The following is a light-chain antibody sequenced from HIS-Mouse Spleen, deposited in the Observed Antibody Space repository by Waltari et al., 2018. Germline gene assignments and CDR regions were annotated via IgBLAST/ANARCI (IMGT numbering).Light chain of an antibody. Sequence: SYVLTQPPSVSVAPGKTARITCGGNNIASKSVHWYQQKPGQAPGLGVYEESDPTSGIPERFSGSNSGNTATLTISRVEAGDEADYYCQVWDSSSDHWVFGGGTKLTVL. CDR2: EES. J-gene: IGLJ3*02. CDR3: QVWDSSSDHWV. V-gene: IGLV3-21*03. CDR1: NIASKS.